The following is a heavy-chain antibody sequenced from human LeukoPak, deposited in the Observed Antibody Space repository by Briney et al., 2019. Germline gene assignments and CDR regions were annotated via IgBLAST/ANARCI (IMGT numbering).Heavy chain of an antibody. Sequence: GGSLRLSCAASGYAFSTYWMLWVRQAPGQGLEWVATIGTGGGEKSYAQTLKGRVTMSRDTATSTLYLQMSSLRVEDTAVYYCARDIVWLQLEYWGQGTLVTVSS. D-gene: IGHD5-24*01. CDR1: GYAFSTYW. CDR2: IGTGGGEK. V-gene: IGHV3-7*01. CDR3: ARDIVWLQLEY. J-gene: IGHJ4*02.